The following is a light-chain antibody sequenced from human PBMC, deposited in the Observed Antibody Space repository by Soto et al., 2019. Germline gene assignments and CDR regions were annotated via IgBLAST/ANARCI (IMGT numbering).Light chain of an antibody. CDR1: QSISSY. CDR3: QQSYSTTYT. V-gene: IGKV1-39*01. Sequence: DIQMTQSPSSLSASVGDRVTITCRASQSISSYLNWYQQKPGKAHKLLIYAASSLQSGVPSRFSGSGSGTDFTLTISSLQPEDFATYYCQQSYSTTYTFDQETKLEIK. CDR2: AAS. J-gene: IGKJ2*01.